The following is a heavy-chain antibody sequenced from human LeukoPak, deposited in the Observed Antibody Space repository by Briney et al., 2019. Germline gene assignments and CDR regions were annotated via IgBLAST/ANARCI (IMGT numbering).Heavy chain of an antibody. J-gene: IGHJ6*03. CDR3: ARVAGQQLVIYYYYYMDV. Sequence: SETLSLTCTVSGYSISSGYYWGWIRQPPGKGLEWIGSIYYSGSTYYNPSLKSRVTISVDTSKNQFSLKLSSVTAADTAVYYCARVAGQQLVIYYYYYMDVWGKGTTVTVSS. CDR2: IYYSGST. CDR1: GYSISSGYY. D-gene: IGHD6-13*01. V-gene: IGHV4-38-2*02.